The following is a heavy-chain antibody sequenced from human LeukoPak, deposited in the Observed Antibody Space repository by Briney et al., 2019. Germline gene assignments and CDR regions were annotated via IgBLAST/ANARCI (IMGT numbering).Heavy chain of an antibody. J-gene: IGHJ2*01. Sequence: KPSETLSLTCAVSGGSISSHYLTWIRQPPGQALEWIGYVHYSGSTKYNPSLRSRVTILLDRSKNQFSLKLSSVTAADTAVYYCARDSAPVRTSWYFDLWGRGTLVTVSS. V-gene: IGHV4-59*11. CDR1: GGSISSHY. CDR2: VHYSGST. D-gene: IGHD1-14*01. CDR3: ARDSAPVRTSWYFDL.